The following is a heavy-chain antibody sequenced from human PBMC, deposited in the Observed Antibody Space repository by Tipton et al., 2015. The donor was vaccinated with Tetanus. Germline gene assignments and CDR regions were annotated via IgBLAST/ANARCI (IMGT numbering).Heavy chain of an antibody. CDR2: ISYSGST. CDR1: GGSISSNTYY. CDR3: ARHVHGSGALLAGERYYYYGMYV. V-gene: IGHV4-39*01. J-gene: IGHJ6*02. Sequence: TLSLTCTVSGGSISSNTYYWGWIRQPPGKGLEWIGSISYSGSTYYNPSLKSRVAISVDTSKNQFSLKLSSVTATDTATYYCARHVHGSGALLAGERYYYYGMYVWGQGTPVTVSS. D-gene: IGHD3-3*01.